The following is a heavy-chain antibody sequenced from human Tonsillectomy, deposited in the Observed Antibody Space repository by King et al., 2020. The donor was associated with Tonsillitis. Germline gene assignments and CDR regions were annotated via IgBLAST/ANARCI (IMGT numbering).Heavy chain of an antibody. V-gene: IGHV3-23*03. CDR2: IYSGGSST. CDR3: ATDMYYDILTGYSAIDI. D-gene: IGHD3-9*01. J-gene: IGHJ3*02. Sequence: VQLVESGGGLVQPGGSLRLSCAASGFTFSSYAMSWVRQAPGKGLEWVSVIYSGGSSTYYADSVKGRFTISRDNSKNTLYLQMNSLRAEDTAVYYCATDMYYDILTGYSAIDIWGQGTMVTVSS. CDR1: GFTFSSYA.